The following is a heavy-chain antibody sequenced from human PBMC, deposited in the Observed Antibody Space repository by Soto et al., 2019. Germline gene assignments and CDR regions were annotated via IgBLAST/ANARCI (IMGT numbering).Heavy chain of an antibody. CDR3: ARWAYSGSHQMTAFDI. D-gene: IGHD1-26*01. CDR1: GYTFTSYD. CDR2: MNPNSGNT. V-gene: IGHV1-8*01. J-gene: IGHJ3*02. Sequence: QVQLVQSGAEVEKPGASVKVSCKASGYTFTSYDINWVRQATGQGLEWMGWMNPNSGNTGYAQKFQGRVTMTRNTFISTAYMELSSLRSEDTAVYYCARWAYSGSHQMTAFDIWGQGTMVTVSS.